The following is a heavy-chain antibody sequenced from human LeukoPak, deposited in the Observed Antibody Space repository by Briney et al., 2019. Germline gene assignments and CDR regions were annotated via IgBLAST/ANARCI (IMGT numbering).Heavy chain of an antibody. V-gene: IGHV1-69*13. J-gene: IGHJ4*02. CDR3: ARGWLAETTVVTPYNY. CDR2: IIPMFGKA. D-gene: IGHD4-23*01. Sequence: SVKVSCKASGGTFSNYAINWVRQAPGQGLEWMGGIIPMFGKANYAQKFQGRVTITADESARTAYMELSSLRSEDTAVYYCARGWLAETTVVTPYNYWGRGTLVSVSS. CDR1: GGTFSNYA.